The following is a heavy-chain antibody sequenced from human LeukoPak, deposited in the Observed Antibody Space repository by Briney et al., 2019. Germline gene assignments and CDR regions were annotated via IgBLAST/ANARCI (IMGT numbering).Heavy chain of an antibody. J-gene: IGHJ4*02. CDR2: ISTYSGNT. Sequence: ASVKVSCKASGYTFTSYAMHWVRQAPGQRLEWMGWISTYSGNTNYAQNLQGRVTMTTDTSTSTAYMELRSLRSDDTAVYYCARDTAEYSSDYWGQGTLVTVSS. CDR3: ARDTAEYSSDY. CDR1: GYTFTSYA. D-gene: IGHD6-6*01. V-gene: IGHV1-18*01.